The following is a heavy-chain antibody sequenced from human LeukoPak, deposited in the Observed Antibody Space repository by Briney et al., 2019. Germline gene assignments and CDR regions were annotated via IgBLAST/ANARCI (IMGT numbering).Heavy chain of an antibody. V-gene: IGHV3-30-3*01. CDR3: ARDSPWRDYHDY. CDR2: ISYDGSNK. Sequence: PGRSLRLSCAASGFTFSSYAMHWVRQAPGKGLEWVAVISYDGSNKYYADSVKGRFTISRDNSKNTLYLQMNSLRAEDTAVYYCARDSPWRDYHDYWGQGTLVTVSS. J-gene: IGHJ4*02. CDR1: GFTFSSYA.